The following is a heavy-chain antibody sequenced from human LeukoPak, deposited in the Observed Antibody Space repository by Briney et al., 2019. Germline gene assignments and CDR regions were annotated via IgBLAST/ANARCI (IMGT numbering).Heavy chain of an antibody. J-gene: IGHJ4*02. CDR3: ARASYQLLSRDAGSLSG. CDR2: IWYDGSNK. Sequence: GGSLRLSCAASGFTFSSYGMHWVRQAPGKGLEWVAVIWYDGSNKYYADSVKGRFTISRDNSKNTLYLQMNSLRAEDTAVYYCARASYQLLSRDAGSLSGWGQGTLVTVSS. V-gene: IGHV3-33*01. D-gene: IGHD2-2*01. CDR1: GFTFSSYG.